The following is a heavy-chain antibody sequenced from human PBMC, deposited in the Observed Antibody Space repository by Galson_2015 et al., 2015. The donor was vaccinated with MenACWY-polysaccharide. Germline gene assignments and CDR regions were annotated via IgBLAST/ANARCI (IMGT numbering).Heavy chain of an antibody. CDR3: TRFTACVHDMSGSSDAFDI. J-gene: IGHJ3*02. CDR2: IRSKAYGGTP. Sequence: SLRLSCAASGFNFGDYGMIWIRQAPGKGLEWISLIRSKAYGGTPESAASVKGRFTMSRDDSKRIAYLQMNSLNTEDTAVYYCTRFTACVHDMSGSSDAFDIWGQGTMVTVSS. CDR1: GFNFGDYG. D-gene: IGHD3-22*01. V-gene: IGHV3-49*03.